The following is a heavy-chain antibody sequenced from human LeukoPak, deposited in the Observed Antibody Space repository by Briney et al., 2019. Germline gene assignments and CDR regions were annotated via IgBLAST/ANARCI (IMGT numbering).Heavy chain of an antibody. Sequence: GSVKVSCKASGYTFTRNYMHWVRQAPGQGLEWMGIINPRGGSTTYAQKFQGRLTMTRDTSTSTVYMELSSLRSEDTAVYYCAREDADYTFSFDFWGQGTLATVSS. J-gene: IGHJ4*02. V-gene: IGHV1-46*01. D-gene: IGHD4-17*01. CDR2: INPRGGST. CDR1: GYTFTRNY. CDR3: AREDADYTFSFDF.